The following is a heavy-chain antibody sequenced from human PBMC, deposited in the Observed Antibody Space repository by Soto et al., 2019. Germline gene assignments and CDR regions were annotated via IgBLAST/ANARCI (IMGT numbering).Heavy chain of an antibody. V-gene: IGHV1-2*02. Sequence: QAQLVQSGAEVRKPGASVKISCKTSGYRFSDHYIHWVRQAPGQGPEWLGWLVPDSGDTNYARKFRDRIDMTRDTSYTTAYMELSGLTPDDTAIYYCARVVLYCRGTSCYTEGAFDVWGQGTMVSVSS. D-gene: IGHD2-2*02. CDR2: LVPDSGDT. CDR3: ARVVLYCRGTSCYTEGAFDV. CDR1: GYRFSDHY. J-gene: IGHJ3*01.